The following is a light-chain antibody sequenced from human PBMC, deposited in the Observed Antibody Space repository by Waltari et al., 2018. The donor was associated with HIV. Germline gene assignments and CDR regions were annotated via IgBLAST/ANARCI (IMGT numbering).Light chain of an antibody. J-gene: IGLJ2*01. CDR3: SSYTSVMTVV. CDR2: EVR. V-gene: IGLV2-14*01. Sequence: QSALTQPASVSGSPGQSITISCTGTTTAVGGYNLFSWYQHHPGKAPKLIISEVRNRPSGISIRFSGSKSGNTASLTISGLQAEDEADYYCSSYTSVMTVVFGGGTRLTVL. CDR1: TTAVGGYNL.